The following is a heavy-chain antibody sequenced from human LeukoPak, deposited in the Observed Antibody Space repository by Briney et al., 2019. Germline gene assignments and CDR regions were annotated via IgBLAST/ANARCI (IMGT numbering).Heavy chain of an antibody. J-gene: IGHJ4*02. CDR1: GGSISSSSYY. CDR2: IYYSGST. CDR3: ARDSIEGGERNGGIRY. D-gene: IGHD2-15*01. Sequence: SETLSLTCTVSGGSISSSSYYWGWIRQPPGKGLEWIGSIYYSGSTYYNPSLKSRVTISVDTSKNQFSLKLSSVTAADTAVYYCARDSIEGGERNGGIRYWGQGTLVTVSS. V-gene: IGHV4-39*02.